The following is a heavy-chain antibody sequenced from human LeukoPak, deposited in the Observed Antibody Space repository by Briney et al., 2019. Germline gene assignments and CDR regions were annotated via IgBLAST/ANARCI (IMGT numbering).Heavy chain of an antibody. Sequence: GGSLRLSCAASGFTFSSYSMNWVRQAPGKGLEWVSLISSSRSYIYYADSLKGRFTISRDNAKNSLYLQMNSLRAEDTAVYYCARDGSGFGEPHYFDYWGQGSLDTVSS. CDR1: GFTFSSYS. CDR2: ISSSRSYI. V-gene: IGHV3-21*01. J-gene: IGHJ4*02. CDR3: ARDGSGFGEPHYFDY. D-gene: IGHD3-10*01.